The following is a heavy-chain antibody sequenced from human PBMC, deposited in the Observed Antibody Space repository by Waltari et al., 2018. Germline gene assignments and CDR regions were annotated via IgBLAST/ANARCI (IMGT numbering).Heavy chain of an antibody. Sequence: QVQLQESGPGLVKPSETLSLTCTVSGGSISSYYCSWNRQPPGKGLEWIGRIYTSGSTNYNPSLKSRVTMSVDTSKNQFSLKLSSVTAADTAVYYCARSLIAAAGPRWFDPWGQGTLVTVSS. J-gene: IGHJ5*02. CDR1: GGSISSYY. CDR2: IYTSGST. D-gene: IGHD6-13*01. V-gene: IGHV4-4*07. CDR3: ARSLIAAAGPRWFDP.